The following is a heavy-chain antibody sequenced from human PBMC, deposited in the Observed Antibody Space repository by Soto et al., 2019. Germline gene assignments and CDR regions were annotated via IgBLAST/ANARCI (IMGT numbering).Heavy chain of an antibody. Sequence: EVQLVESGGGLVKPGGSLRLSCAASGFTFTRYSMNWVRQAPGKGLEWVSSISSTTNYIYYGDSMKGRFTISRDTAKNSLYLEMTSLRAEDTDVYYCARESEGLTSNFDYWGQGPLVTVSS. CDR2: ISSTTNYI. V-gene: IGHV3-21*06. CDR3: ARESEGLTSNFDY. CDR1: GFTFTRYS. J-gene: IGHJ4*02.